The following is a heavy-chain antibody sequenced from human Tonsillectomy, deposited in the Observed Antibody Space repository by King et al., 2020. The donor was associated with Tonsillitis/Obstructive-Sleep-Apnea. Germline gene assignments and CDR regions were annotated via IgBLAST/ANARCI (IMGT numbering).Heavy chain of an antibody. Sequence: VQLVESGGGLVQPGGSLRLSCAASGFTFSSYAMSWVRQAPGKGLDWVSVISGSGGSIYYADSVKGRFTISRDNSRNTVYLQMNTLRGEDTAVYYCVNGGPANWGLEYFDYWGQGTLVTVSS. CDR3: VNGGPANWGLEYFDY. V-gene: IGHV3-23*04. D-gene: IGHD7-27*01. J-gene: IGHJ4*02. CDR1: GFTFSSYA. CDR2: ISGSGGSI.